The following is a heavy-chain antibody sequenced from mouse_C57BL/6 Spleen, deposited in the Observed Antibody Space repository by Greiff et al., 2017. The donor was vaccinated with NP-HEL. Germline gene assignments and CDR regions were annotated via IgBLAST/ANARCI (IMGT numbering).Heavy chain of an antibody. J-gene: IGHJ3*01. D-gene: IGHD2-4*01. V-gene: IGHV1-52*01. CDR3: ASADDYDDGAWFAY. Sequence: QVQLQQPGAELVRPGSSVKLSCKASGYTFTSYWMHWVKQRPIQGLEWIGNIDPSDSETHYNQKFKDKATLTVDKSSSTAYMQLSSLTSEDSAVYYCASADDYDDGAWFAYWGQGTLVTVSA. CDR1: GYTFTSYW. CDR2: IDPSDSET.